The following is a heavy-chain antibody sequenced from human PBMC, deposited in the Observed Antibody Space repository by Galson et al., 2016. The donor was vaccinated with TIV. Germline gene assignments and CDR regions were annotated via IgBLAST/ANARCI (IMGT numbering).Heavy chain of an antibody. CDR2: ISGSGVTT. J-gene: IGHJ4*02. Sequence: SLRLSCAASGFTFSNYALSWVRQAPGKGLEWASSISGSGVTTFYADSVKGRFTISRDNSKNTLSLQMNSLRAEDTAVYYCAVDADGAYYYDSGDYYWGQGTLVTVSS. V-gene: IGHV3-23*01. CDR3: AVDADGAYYYDSGDYY. D-gene: IGHD3-22*01. CDR1: GFTFSNYA.